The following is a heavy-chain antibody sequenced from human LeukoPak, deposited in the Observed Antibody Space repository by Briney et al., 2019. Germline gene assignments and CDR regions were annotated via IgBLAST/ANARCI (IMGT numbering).Heavy chain of an antibody. Sequence: GGSLGLSCAASGFTFSRNGMTWVRQAPGKGLEWVSAISGSGGNTYYADSVKGRFTISRDNSKNTLYLQMNSLRAEDTAVYYCAKDRRAGGYDYWGQGALVTVSS. CDR3: AKDRRAGGYDY. D-gene: IGHD3-10*01. V-gene: IGHV3-23*01. CDR1: GFTFSRNG. CDR2: ISGSGGNT. J-gene: IGHJ4*02.